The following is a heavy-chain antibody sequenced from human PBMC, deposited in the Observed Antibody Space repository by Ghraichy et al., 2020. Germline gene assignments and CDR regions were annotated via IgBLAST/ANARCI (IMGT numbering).Heavy chain of an antibody. D-gene: IGHD3-10*01. Sequence: ASVKVSCKVSGYTLTELSMHWVRQAPGKGLEWMGGFDPEDGETIYAQKFQGRVTMTEDTSTDTAYMELSSLRSEDTAVYYCATDLPYYYGSGSLDYWGQGTLVTVSS. CDR3: ATDLPYYYGSGSLDY. CDR1: GYTLTELS. CDR2: FDPEDGET. J-gene: IGHJ4*02. V-gene: IGHV1-24*01.